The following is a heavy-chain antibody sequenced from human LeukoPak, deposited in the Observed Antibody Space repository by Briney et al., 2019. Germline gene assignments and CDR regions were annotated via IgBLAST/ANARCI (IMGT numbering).Heavy chain of an antibody. CDR3: ARGFGPAPFDY. Sequence: GGSLRLSCAASGFTFSSYWMSWVRQAPGKGLEWVANIKQDGSEKYYVDSVKGRFTISRDNARNSLYLQMNSLRAEDTAVYYCARGFGPAPFDYWGQGTLVTVSS. CDR2: IKQDGSEK. CDR1: GFTFSSYW. V-gene: IGHV3-7*03. D-gene: IGHD3-16*01. J-gene: IGHJ4*02.